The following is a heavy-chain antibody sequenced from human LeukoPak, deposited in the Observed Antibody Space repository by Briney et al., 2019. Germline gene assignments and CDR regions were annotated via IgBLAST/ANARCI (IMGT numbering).Heavy chain of an antibody. CDR3: ASVRADIAYGPDAFDI. CDR1: GFIFSDYN. D-gene: IGHD2-15*01. CDR2: ISSSGNII. Sequence: PGGSLRLSCAASGFIFSDYNMHWVRQVPGKGLESVSYISSSGNIIYYADSMQGRFTISRDNAQNSLYLQMNSLKVEDTAVYYCASVRADIAYGPDAFDIWGQGTMVTVSS. V-gene: IGHV3-48*01. J-gene: IGHJ3*02.